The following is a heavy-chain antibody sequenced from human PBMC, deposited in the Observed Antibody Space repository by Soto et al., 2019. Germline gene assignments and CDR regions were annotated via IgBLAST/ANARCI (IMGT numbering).Heavy chain of an antibody. CDR1: GGTFGSYA. J-gene: IGHJ3*02. CDR2: IIPIFGTA. Sequence: SVKVSCKASGGTFGSYAISWVRQAPGQGLEWMGGIIPIFGTANYAQKFQGRVTITADESTSTAYMELSSLRSEDTAVYYCARPIVGAYDAFDIWGQGTMVTVSS. D-gene: IGHD1-26*01. CDR3: ARPIVGAYDAFDI. V-gene: IGHV1-69*13.